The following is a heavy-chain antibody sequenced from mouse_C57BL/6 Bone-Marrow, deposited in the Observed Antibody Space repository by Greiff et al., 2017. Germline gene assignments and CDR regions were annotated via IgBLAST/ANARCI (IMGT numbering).Heavy chain of an antibody. D-gene: IGHD1-1*01. J-gene: IGHJ2*01. CDR1: GFTFTDYY. CDR3: ARYMSYYGSSLYYFDY. CDR2: IRNKANGYTT. V-gene: IGHV7-3*01. Sequence: EVHLVESGGGLVQPGGSLSLSCAASGFTFTDYYMSWVRQPPGKALEWLGFIRNKANGYTTEYSASVKGRFTISRDNSQSILYLQMNALRAEDSATYYCARYMSYYGSSLYYFDYWGQGTTLTVSS.